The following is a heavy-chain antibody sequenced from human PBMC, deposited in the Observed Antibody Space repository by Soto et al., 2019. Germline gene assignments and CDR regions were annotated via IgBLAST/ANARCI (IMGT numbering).Heavy chain of an antibody. CDR2: IYYSGST. J-gene: IGHJ4*02. V-gene: IGHV4-59*01. Sequence: PSETLSLTCTVSGGSISSYYWSWIRQPPGKGLEWIGYIYYSGSTNYNPSLKSRVTISVDTSKNQFPLKLSSVTAADTAVYYCARENSSGWFFFDYWGQGTLVTVSS. CDR3: ARENSSGWFFFDY. D-gene: IGHD6-19*01. CDR1: GGSISSYY.